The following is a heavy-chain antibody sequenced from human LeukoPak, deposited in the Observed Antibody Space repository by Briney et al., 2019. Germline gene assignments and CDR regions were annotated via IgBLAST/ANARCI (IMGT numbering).Heavy chain of an antibody. D-gene: IGHD4-23*01. J-gene: IGHJ4*02. CDR3: AREDLSVAGHDY. Sequence: KPGGSLRLSCAASGFTFSDYYMSWIRQAPGKGLEWVSYISSSSSYANYADSVKGRFTISRDNAKNSLYLQMNSLRAEDTAVYYCAREDLSVAGHDYWGQGTLVTVSS. CDR1: GFTFSDYY. CDR2: ISSSSSYA. V-gene: IGHV3-11*05.